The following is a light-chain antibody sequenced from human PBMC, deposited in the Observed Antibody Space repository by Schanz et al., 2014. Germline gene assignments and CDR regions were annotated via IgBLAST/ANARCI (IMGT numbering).Light chain of an antibody. J-gene: IGKJ1*01. CDR2: DVS. CDR1: ESITNW. V-gene: IGKV1-5*01. Sequence: DIQMTQSPSTLSASVGDRVTITCRASESITNWLAWYQQKPGKPPKFLIYDVSSLESGVPSRFSGSGFGTEFTLTISSLQPDDFATYYCQQYNSYSWTFGQGTKVEIK. CDR3: QQYNSYSWT.